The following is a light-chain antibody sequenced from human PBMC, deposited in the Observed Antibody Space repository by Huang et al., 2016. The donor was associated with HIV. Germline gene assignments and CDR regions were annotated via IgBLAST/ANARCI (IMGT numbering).Light chain of an antibody. CDR1: ESISSY. V-gene: IGKV1-39*01. Sequence: DIQMTQSPYSLSASVGDRITITCRASESISSYLNWYQQRPGKAPKLLIYAASSLQSGVPSRFSGSGSGTDFTLTISSLQPDDFATYYCQQSFNIPLTFGGGTKVEIK. CDR3: QQSFNIPLT. CDR2: AAS. J-gene: IGKJ4*01.